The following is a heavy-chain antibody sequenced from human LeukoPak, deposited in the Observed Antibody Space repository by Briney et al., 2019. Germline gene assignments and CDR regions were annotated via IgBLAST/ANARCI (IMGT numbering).Heavy chain of an antibody. V-gene: IGHV1-69*04. Sequence: GASVKVSCKASGGTFSSYAISWVRQAPGQGLERMGRIIPILGIANYAQKFQGRVTITADKSTSTAYMELSSLRSEDTAVYYCARDSKRLWTPETDSFYLDYWGQGTLVTVSS. J-gene: IGHJ4*02. D-gene: IGHD3-16*01. CDR1: GGTFSSYA. CDR2: IIPILGIA. CDR3: ARDSKRLWTPETDSFYLDY.